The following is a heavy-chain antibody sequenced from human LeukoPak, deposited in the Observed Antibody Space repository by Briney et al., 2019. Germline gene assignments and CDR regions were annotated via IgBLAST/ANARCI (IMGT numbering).Heavy chain of an antibody. CDR2: ISTSGAST. D-gene: IGHD3-22*01. J-gene: IGHJ4*02. CDR1: GFTFSSYA. Sequence: GGSLRLSCAASGFTFSSYAMSWVRQAPGKGLEWVTGISTSGASTSNADSVKGLFTISRDNPRNTLYMQMSSLRAEDTALYYCAIMHPYYDGSGYWVQWGQGTLVTVSS. CDR3: AIMHPYYDGSGYWVQ. V-gene: IGHV3-23*01.